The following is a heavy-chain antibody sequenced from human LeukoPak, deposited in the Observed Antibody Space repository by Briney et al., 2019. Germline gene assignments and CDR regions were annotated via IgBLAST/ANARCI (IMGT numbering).Heavy chain of an antibody. CDR3: ASGYSYGLYYYYYYMDV. CDR2: IYYSGST. Sequence: PSETLSLTCAVSGGSISSGGYPWSWIRQPPGKGLEWIGYIYYSGSTYYNPSLKSRVTISVDTSKNQFSLKLSSVTAADTAVYYCASGYSYGLYYYYYYMDVWGKGTTVTVSS. D-gene: IGHD5-18*01. J-gene: IGHJ6*03. CDR1: GGSISSGGYP. V-gene: IGHV4-30-4*07.